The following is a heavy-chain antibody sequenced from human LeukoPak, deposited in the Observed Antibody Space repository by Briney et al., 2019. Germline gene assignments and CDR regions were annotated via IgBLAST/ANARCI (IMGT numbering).Heavy chain of an antibody. V-gene: IGHV3-30*18. CDR1: GFTFSSYG. CDR2: ISYDGSNK. J-gene: IGHJ4*02. Sequence: GGSLRLSCAASGFTFSSYGMHWVRQAPGKGLEWVAVISYDGSNKYYADSVKGRFTISRDNSKNTLYLQMNSLRAEDTAVYYCAKLIGDGYSPIDYWGQGTLVTVSS. CDR3: AKLIGDGYSPIDY. D-gene: IGHD5-24*01.